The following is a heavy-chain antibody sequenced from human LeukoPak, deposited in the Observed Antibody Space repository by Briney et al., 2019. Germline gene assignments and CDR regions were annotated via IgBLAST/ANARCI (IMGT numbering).Heavy chain of an antibody. CDR1: GGSISSYY. V-gene: IGHV4-59*01. D-gene: IGHD4-17*01. Sequence: SETLSLTCTVSGGSISSYYRSWIRQPPGKGLEWIGYIYYSGSTNYNPSLKSRVTISVDTSKNQFSLKLSSVTAADTAVYYCARGGGYGDSGDYWGQGTLVTVSS. CDR2: IYYSGST. CDR3: ARGGGYGDSGDY. J-gene: IGHJ4*02.